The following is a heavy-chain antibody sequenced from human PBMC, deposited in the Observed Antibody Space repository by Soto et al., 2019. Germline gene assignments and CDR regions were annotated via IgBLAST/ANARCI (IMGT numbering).Heavy chain of an antibody. J-gene: IGHJ6*02. D-gene: IGHD1-26*01. CDR2: IYPGDFDT. CDR3: ARLGYLGATYYYGMDV. Sequence: GEALEISWKGSGYSFTSYWIGWGRQRPGKGLGGRGSIYPGDFDTRNSPSFKGKVTISADKSISTAYLQWSSLKASDTAMYYCARLGYLGATYYYGMDVWGQGTTVTVSS. V-gene: IGHV5-51*01. CDR1: GYSFTSYW.